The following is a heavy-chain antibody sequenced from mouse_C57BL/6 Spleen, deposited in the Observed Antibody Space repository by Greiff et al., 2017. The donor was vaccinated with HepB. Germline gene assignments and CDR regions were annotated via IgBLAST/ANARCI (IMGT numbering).Heavy chain of an antibody. J-gene: IGHJ2*01. Sequence: QVQLKQPGAELVRPGSSVKLSCKASGYTFTSYWMDWVKQRPGQGLEWIGNIYPSDSETHYNQKFKDKATLTVDKSSSTAYMQLSSLTSEDSAVYYCARDGRDYFDYWGQGTTLTVSS. V-gene: IGHV1-61*01. CDR2: IYPSDSET. CDR3: ARDGRDYFDY. CDR1: GYTFTSYW.